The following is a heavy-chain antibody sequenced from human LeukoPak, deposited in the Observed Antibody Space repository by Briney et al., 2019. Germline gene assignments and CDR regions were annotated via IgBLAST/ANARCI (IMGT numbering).Heavy chain of an antibody. CDR2: INPNSGGT. V-gene: IGHV1-2*02. CDR1: GYTFTAFY. Sequence: ASVKVSCKASGYTFTAFYIHWVRQAPGQGLEWMGWINPNSGGTNYAQKFQGRVTMTRDTSISTAYMELSRLRSDDTAVYYCASSKDYYDSSGYLGYWGQGTLVTVSS. J-gene: IGHJ4*02. D-gene: IGHD3-22*01. CDR3: ASSKDYYDSSGYLGY.